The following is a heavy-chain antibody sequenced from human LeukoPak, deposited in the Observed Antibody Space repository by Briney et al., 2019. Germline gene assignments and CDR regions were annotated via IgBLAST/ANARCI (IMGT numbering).Heavy chain of an antibody. V-gene: IGHV3-7*03. D-gene: IGHD6-19*01. J-gene: IGHJ4*02. Sequence: GGSLRLSCAASGFTFSNYWMTWVRQAPGKGLEWVANIKRDGSEKYYVDSVKGRFTISRDNTKNSLYLQVNSLRAEDTAVYYCTRPETAVAGLPFDYWGQGTLVTVSS. CDR2: IKRDGSEK. CDR1: GFTFSNYW. CDR3: TRPETAVAGLPFDY.